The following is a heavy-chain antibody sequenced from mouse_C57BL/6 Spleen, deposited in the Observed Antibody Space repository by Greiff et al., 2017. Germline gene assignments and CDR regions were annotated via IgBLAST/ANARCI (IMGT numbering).Heavy chain of an antibody. Sequence: EVKVEESGPGLVKPSQSLSLTCSVTGYSITSGYYWNWIRQFPGNKLEWMGYISYDGSNNYNPSLKNRISITRDTSKNQFFLKLNSVTTEDTATYYCARFDYDRSYYFDYWGQGTTLTVSS. CDR2: ISYDGSN. V-gene: IGHV3-6*01. J-gene: IGHJ2*01. CDR3: ARFDYDRSYYFDY. CDR1: GYSITSGYY. D-gene: IGHD2-4*01.